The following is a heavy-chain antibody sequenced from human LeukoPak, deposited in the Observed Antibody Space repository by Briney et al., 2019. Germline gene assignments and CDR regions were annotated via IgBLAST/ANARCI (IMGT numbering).Heavy chain of an antibody. CDR2: ISGSGGST. Sequence: GGSLRLSCAASGFTFSSYAMSWVRQAPGKGLEWVSAISGSGGSTYYADSVKGRFTISRDNSKNTLYLQMNSLRAEDTAVYYCAKCMVAAACTGGFAFDILGQGTMVTVSS. CDR3: AKCMVAAACTGGFAFDI. D-gene: IGHD6-13*01. J-gene: IGHJ3*02. V-gene: IGHV3-23*01. CDR1: GFTFSSYA.